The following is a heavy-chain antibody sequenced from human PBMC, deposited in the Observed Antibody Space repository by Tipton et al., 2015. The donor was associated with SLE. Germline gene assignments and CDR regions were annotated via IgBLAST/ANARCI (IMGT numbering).Heavy chain of an antibody. CDR3: TTDPDIVVVVAATPNKY. CDR2: ISSSSSTI. Sequence: SLRLSCAASGFTVSSNYMSWVRQAPGKGLEWVSYISSSSSTIYYADSVKGRFTISRDNAKNSLYLQMNSLRAEDTAVYYCTTDPDIVVVVAATPNKYWGQGTLVTVSS. D-gene: IGHD2-15*01. V-gene: IGHV3-48*01. J-gene: IGHJ4*02. CDR1: GFTVSSNY.